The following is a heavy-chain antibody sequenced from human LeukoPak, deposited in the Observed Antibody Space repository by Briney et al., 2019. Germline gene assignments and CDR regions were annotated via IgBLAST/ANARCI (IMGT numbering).Heavy chain of an antibody. V-gene: IGHV4-4*07. CDR2: IYSTGST. J-gene: IGHJ4*02. CDR3: AREVKSSAGPASRREFDC. D-gene: IGHD6-13*01. CDR1: SGSIISNY. Sequence: PSETLSLTCTVSSGSIISNYWSWVRQPAGKGLVWIGRIYSTGSTNYNPSLKSRVTMSVDTSKNQFSLKLSSVTAADTAVYYCAREVKSSAGPASRREFDCGGQGTLVTVSS.